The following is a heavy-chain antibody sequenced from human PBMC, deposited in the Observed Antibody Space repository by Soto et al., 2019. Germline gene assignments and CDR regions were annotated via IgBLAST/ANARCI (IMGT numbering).Heavy chain of an antibody. V-gene: IGHV4-34*01. CDR2: INHSGST. J-gene: IGHJ5*02. Sequence: PSETLSLTCAVYGGSFSGYYWSWIRQPPGKGLEWIGEINHSGSTNYNPSLKSRVTISVDTSKNQFSLKLSSVTAADTAVYYCARVVPAAILKGWVYYYDFWSGYFQRWFDPWGQGTLVTVSS. D-gene: IGHD3-3*01. CDR1: GGSFSGYY. CDR3: ARVVPAAILKGWVYYYDFWSGYFQRWFDP.